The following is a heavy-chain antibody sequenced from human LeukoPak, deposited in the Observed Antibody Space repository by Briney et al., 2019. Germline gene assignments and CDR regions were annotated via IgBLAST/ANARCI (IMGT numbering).Heavy chain of an antibody. Sequence: GGSLRLSCAASGFSFSSYAMGWVRQAPGKGLEWVSSISGNGGNIHYADSVKGRFTISRDTSKNTLYLQVNSLRAEDTAVYYCARGGGYYPIDYWGQGTLVTVSS. V-gene: IGHV3-23*01. D-gene: IGHD2-15*01. CDR2: ISGNGGNI. CDR3: ARGGGYYPIDY. J-gene: IGHJ4*02. CDR1: GFSFSSYA.